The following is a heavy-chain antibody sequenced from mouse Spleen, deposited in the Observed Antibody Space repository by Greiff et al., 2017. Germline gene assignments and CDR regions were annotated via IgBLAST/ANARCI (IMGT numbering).Heavy chain of an antibody. CDR1: GFTFSSYG. V-gene: IGHV5-6*01. Sequence: EVKLMESGGDLVKPGGSLKLSCAASGFTFSSYGMSWVRQTPDKRLEWVATISSGGSYTYYPDSVKGRFTISRDNAKNTLYLQMSSLKSEDTAMYYCARTLLGGWFAYWGQGTLVTVSA. J-gene: IGHJ3*01. CDR3: ARTLLGGWFAY. CDR2: ISSGGSYT.